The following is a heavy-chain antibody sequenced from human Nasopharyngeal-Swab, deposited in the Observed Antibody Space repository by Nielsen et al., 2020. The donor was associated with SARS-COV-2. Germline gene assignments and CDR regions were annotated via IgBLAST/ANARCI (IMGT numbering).Heavy chain of an antibody. CDR2: ISYDGSNK. J-gene: IGHJ3*02. D-gene: IGHD5-12*01. V-gene: IGHV3-30-3*01. Sequence: PGKGLEWVAVISYDGSNKYYADSVKGRFTISRDNSKNTLYLQMNSLRAEDTAVYYCAREEVVATSWRAFDIWGQGTMGTVS. CDR3: AREEVVATSWRAFDI.